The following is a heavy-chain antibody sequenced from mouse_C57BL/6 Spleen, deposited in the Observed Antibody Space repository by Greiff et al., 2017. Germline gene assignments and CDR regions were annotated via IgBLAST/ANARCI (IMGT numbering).Heavy chain of an antibody. V-gene: IGHV5-17*01. CDR3: ARGEGYYSAMDY. CDR2: ISSGSSTI. J-gene: IGHJ4*01. Sequence: EVKVVESGGGLVKPGGSLKLSCAASGFTFSDYGMHWVRQAPEKGLEWVAYISSGSSTIYYADTVKGRFTISRDNAKNTLLLQMTSLRSEDTAMYYCARGEGYYSAMDYWGQGTSVTVSS. CDR1: GFTFSDYG. D-gene: IGHD2-12*01.